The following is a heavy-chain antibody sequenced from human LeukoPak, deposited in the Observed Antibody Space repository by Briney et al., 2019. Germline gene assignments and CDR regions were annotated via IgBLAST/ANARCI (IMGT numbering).Heavy chain of an antibody. Sequence: SQTLSLTCTISGDIVSNNTTAWNWIRQSPSRGLEWLGRTYYRSKLYSEFAVSVKSRITNNPDTSKNQFSLQLSSVTPEDTAVYYCARGYYCDSWGQGTLVTVSS. CDR2: TYYRSKLYS. J-gene: IGHJ4*02. V-gene: IGHV6-1*01. CDR3: ARGYYCDS. CDR1: GDIVSNNTTA.